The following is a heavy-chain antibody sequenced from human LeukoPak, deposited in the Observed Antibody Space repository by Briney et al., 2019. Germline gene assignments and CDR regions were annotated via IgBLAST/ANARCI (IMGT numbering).Heavy chain of an antibody. Sequence: SETLSLTCTVSGGSISSYYWSWIRQPPGRGLEWIGYIYYSGSTNYNPSLKSRVTISVDTSKNQFSLKLSSVTAADTAVYYCARDPLGEFFDYWGQGTLVTVSS. V-gene: IGHV4-59*01. J-gene: IGHJ4*02. CDR3: ARDPLGEFFDY. CDR1: GGSISSYY. CDR2: IYYSGST. D-gene: IGHD3-10*01.